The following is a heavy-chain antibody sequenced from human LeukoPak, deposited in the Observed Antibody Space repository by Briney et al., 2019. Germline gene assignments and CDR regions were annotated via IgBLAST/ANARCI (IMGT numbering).Heavy chain of an antibody. J-gene: IGHJ4*02. D-gene: IGHD6-19*01. CDR3: AREYTLYRSGWFLDY. CDR1: DGSISGYY. V-gene: IGHV4-4*07. CDR2: IYASGTT. Sequence: SETLSLTCTVSDGSISGYYWSWIRQPAGKGLEWIGRIYASGTTNYNPSLKSRVTMSVDTSKNQVSLKLSSVTAADTAVYYCAREYTLYRSGWFLDYWGQGTVVTVSS.